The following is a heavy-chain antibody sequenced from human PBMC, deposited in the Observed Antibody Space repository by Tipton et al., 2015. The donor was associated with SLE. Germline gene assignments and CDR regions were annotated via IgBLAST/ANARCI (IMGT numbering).Heavy chain of an antibody. V-gene: IGHV4-61*02. CDR2: IHTSGGT. CDR1: GGSISSGSYF. CDR3: ARDQRNCSGPLCFFDI. Sequence: TLSLTCTLSGGSISSGSYFWTWIRQPAGKGLEWLGRIHTSGGTSYNPSLEGRVTISMDTSKNQFSLNLNSVTAADTAVYYCARDQRNCSGPLCFFDIWGQGTMVTVSS. D-gene: IGHD2-15*01. J-gene: IGHJ3*02.